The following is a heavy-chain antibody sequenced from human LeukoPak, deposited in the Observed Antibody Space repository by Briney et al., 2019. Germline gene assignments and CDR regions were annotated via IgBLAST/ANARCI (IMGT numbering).Heavy chain of an antibody. J-gene: IGHJ5*02. CDR1: GFTVSSNY. V-gene: IGHV3-66*01. CDR3: AREGPAGLQWLVYLNWFDP. CDR2: IYSGGSA. D-gene: IGHD6-19*01. Sequence: GGSLRLSCAASGFTVSSNYMSWVRQAPGKGLEWVSVIYSGGSAYYADSVKGRFTISRDNSKNTLYLQMNSLRAEDTAVYYCAREGPAGLQWLVYLNWFDPWGQGTLVTVSS.